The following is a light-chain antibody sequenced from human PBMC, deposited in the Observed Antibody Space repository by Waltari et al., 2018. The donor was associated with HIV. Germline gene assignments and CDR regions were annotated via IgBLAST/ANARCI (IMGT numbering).Light chain of an antibody. CDR1: SSDVGGYNY. CDR2: DVT. CDR3: CSYAGSYDFDVV. V-gene: IGLV2-11*01. Sequence: QSALTQPRAVSGSLGPSVPISCTVISSDVGGYNYVSWYQQHPGKAPKLLIFDVTKRPSGVPDRFSGSKSGDTASLTISGLQSEDEADYYCCSYAGSYDFDVVFGGGTNLTVL. J-gene: IGLJ2*01.